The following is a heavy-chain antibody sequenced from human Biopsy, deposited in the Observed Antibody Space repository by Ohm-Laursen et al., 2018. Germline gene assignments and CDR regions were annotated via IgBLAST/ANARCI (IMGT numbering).Heavy chain of an antibody. CDR1: GFNFNHYA. CDR3: ALAAAQTVTHFDY. J-gene: IGHJ4*02. V-gene: IGHV3-23*01. Sequence: SLRLSCTASGFNFNHYAMQWVRQVPGKGLEWVSSISGNSDIIYDTDSVKGRFTISRDNSKNTLYLQMNSLRADDTAVYYCALAAAQTVTHFDYWGQGTLVTVSS. D-gene: IGHD4-17*01. CDR2: ISGNSDII.